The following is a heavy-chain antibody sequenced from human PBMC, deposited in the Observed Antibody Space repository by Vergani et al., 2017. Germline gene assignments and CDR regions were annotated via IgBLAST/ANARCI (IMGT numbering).Heavy chain of an antibody. CDR1: GGSISSYY. J-gene: IGHJ3*02. Sequence: QVQLQQWGAGLLKPSETLSLTCTVSGGSISSYYWSWIRQPPGKGLEWIGYIYYSGSTNYNPSLKSRVTISVDTSKNQFSLKLSSVTAADTAVYYCARQKWFGEEPHAFDIWGQGTMVTVSS. CDR3: ARQKWFGEEPHAFDI. D-gene: IGHD3-10*01. CDR2: IYYSGST. V-gene: IGHV4-59*08.